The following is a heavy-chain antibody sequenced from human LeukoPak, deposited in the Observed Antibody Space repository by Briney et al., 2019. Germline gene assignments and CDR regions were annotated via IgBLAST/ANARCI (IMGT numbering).Heavy chain of an antibody. V-gene: IGHV1-8*01. D-gene: IGHD4-17*01. Sequence: GASVKVSCKASGYRFTSSDINWVRQATGQGLEWMAWMNPNSGNTGYAQKFQGRLTMTRDNSINTAYMELSSLRSEDTAVYYCARGKDGDYADYWGQGTLVTVSS. J-gene: IGHJ4*02. CDR1: GYRFTSSD. CDR3: ARGKDGDYADY. CDR2: MNPNSGNT.